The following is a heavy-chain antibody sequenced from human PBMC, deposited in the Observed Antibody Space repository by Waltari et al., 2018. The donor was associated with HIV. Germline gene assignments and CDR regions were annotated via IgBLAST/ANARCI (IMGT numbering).Heavy chain of an antibody. J-gene: IGHJ3*02. Sequence: QVQLVQSGAEVKKTGASVKVSCKASGYTFTSYDINWMRQANGQGREWIGWMKPNSGNTSSAQKFQGRVTMTRNTARSTAYMELSSLRSEDTAVYYCERLFGGYCSSTSCSESAFDIWGQGTMVTVSS. D-gene: IGHD2-2*01. CDR1: GYTFTSYD. CDR2: MKPNSGNT. V-gene: IGHV1-8*01. CDR3: ERLFGGYCSSTSCSESAFDI.